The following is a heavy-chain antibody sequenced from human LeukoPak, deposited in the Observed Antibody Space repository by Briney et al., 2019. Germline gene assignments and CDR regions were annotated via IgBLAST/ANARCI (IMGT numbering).Heavy chain of an antibody. V-gene: IGHV1-69*13. CDR1: GGTFSSYA. J-gene: IGHJ4*02. Sequence: GASVKVSCKASGGTFSSYAISWVRQAPGQGLEWMGGIIPIFGTANYAQKFQGRVTITADESTSTAYMELSSLRSEDTAVYYCARARIGYSYGYYFDYWGQGTLVTVSS. D-gene: IGHD5-18*01. CDR3: ARARIGYSYGYYFDY. CDR2: IIPIFGTA.